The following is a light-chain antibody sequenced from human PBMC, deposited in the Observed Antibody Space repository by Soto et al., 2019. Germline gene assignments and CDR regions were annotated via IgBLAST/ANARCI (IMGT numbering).Light chain of an antibody. V-gene: IGKV3-15*01. CDR3: QQCRNWPLT. Sequence: EIVMTQSPATLSVSPGEGATLSCKASQNVYNNLAWYQRRPGQPPRLLIYDASTRATGISARFSGSGYGTEFTLTISSLQSEDFAVYFCQQCRNWPLTFGGGTKVEIK. CDR2: DAS. CDR1: QNVYNN. J-gene: IGKJ4*01.